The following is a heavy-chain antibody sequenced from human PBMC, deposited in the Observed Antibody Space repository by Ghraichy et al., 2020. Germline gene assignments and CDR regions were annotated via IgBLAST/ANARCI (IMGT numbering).Heavy chain of an antibody. Sequence: GESLNISCAASGFSFISYALTWVRQAPGKGLEWVSAVGDSGEYTYYADSVKGRFTVSKDKSRNTLYLEMNNLRAEDMAVYYCAKDLDHGGPGGAFDLWGRGTMVTVSS. J-gene: IGHJ3*01. CDR3: AKDLDHGGPGGAFDL. CDR1: GFSFISYA. CDR2: VGDSGEYT. D-gene: IGHD4-23*01. V-gene: IGHV3-23*01.